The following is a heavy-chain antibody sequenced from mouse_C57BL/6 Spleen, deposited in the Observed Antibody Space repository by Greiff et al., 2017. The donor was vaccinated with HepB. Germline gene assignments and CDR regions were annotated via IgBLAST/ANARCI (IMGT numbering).Heavy chain of an antibody. Sequence: QVQLQQSGPELVKPGASVKISCKASGYAFSSSWMNWVKQRPGKGLEWIGRIYPGDGDTNYNGKFKGKATLTADKSSSTAYMQLSSLTSEDSAVYFCARYYYGSSYYAMDYWGQGTSVTVSS. CDR3: ARYYYGSSYYAMDY. D-gene: IGHD1-1*01. J-gene: IGHJ4*01. V-gene: IGHV1-82*01. CDR1: GYAFSSSW. CDR2: IYPGDGDT.